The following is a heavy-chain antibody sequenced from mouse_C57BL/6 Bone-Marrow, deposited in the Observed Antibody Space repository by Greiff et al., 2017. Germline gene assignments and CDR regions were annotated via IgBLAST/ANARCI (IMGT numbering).Heavy chain of an antibody. J-gene: IGHJ3*01. CDR1: GFTFSDYY. CDR2: ISNGGGST. CDR3: ASHDGYLAWFAY. Sequence: EVQGVESGGGLVQPGGSLKLSCAASGFTFSDYYMYWVRQTPEKRLEWVAYISNGGGSTYYPDTVKGRFTISRDNAKNTLYLQMSRLKSEDTAMYYCASHDGYLAWFAYWGQGTLVTVSA. V-gene: IGHV5-12*01. D-gene: IGHD2-3*01.